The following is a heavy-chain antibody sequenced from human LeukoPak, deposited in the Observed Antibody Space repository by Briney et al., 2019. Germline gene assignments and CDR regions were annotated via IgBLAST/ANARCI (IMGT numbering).Heavy chain of an antibody. Sequence: KPSETLSLTCTVSGGSISSYYWSWIRQPAGKGLEWIGRIYTSGSTNYNPSLKSRVTMSVDTSKNQFSLKLGSVTAADTAVYYCAGGPLGYCSGGSCYWFDPWGQGTLVTVSS. CDR2: IYTSGST. V-gene: IGHV4-4*07. D-gene: IGHD2-15*01. CDR1: GGSISSYY. CDR3: AGGPLGYCSGGSCYWFDP. J-gene: IGHJ5*02.